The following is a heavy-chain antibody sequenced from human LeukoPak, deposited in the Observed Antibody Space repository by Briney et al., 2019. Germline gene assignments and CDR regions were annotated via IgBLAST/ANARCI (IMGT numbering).Heavy chain of an antibody. D-gene: IGHD2-21*02. Sequence: ASLKVSCKASGYTFTGYYMHWVRQAPGQGLEWMGWINPNSGGTNYAQKFQGRVTMTRDTSISTAYMELSRLRSDDTAVYYCARYCQYDATDSSSQGTIVTVHS. CDR3: ARYCQYDATDS. CDR1: GYTFTGYY. V-gene: IGHV1-2*02. CDR2: INPNSGGT. J-gene: IGHJ3*02.